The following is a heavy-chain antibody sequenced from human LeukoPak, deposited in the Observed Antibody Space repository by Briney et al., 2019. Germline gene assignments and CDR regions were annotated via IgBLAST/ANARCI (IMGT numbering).Heavy chain of an antibody. CDR1: GFTFSSYG. CDR2: ISGSGGST. Sequence: GGSLRLSCAASGFTFSSYGMSWVRQAPGKGLEWVSAISGSGGSTYYADSVKGRFTISRDNSKNTLYLQMNSLRAEDTAVYSCAKDPDYVWGSYRPTDPLDYWGQGTLVTVSS. CDR3: AKDPDYVWGSYRPTDPLDY. J-gene: IGHJ4*02. D-gene: IGHD3-16*02. V-gene: IGHV3-23*01.